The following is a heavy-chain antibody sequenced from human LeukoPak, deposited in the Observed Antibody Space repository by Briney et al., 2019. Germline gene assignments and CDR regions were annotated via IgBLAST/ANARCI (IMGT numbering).Heavy chain of an antibody. CDR1: GGSIRDRSYY. J-gene: IGHJ3*02. Sequence: PSETLSLTCTVSGGSIRDRSYYWSWIRQPPGKGLEWIGYIYSTGSTNYNPSLKSRVTISVDTSKNQFSLKLSSVTAADTAVYYCARRDSIFDIWGQGTMVTVSS. D-gene: IGHD2-15*01. CDR3: ARRDSIFDI. V-gene: IGHV4-61*05. CDR2: IYSTGST.